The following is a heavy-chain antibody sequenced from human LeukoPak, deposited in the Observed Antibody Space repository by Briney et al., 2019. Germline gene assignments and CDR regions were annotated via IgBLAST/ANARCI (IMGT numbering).Heavy chain of an antibody. CDR3: ARGAYDLFFDY. CDR2: IYYSGST. V-gene: IGHV4-31*03. Sequence: RSETLSLTCSVSGGSISSGGYYWSWIRQHPGKGLEWIGYIYYSGSTYYNPSLKSRVTISVDTSKNQFSLKLSSVTAADTAVYYCARGAYDLFFDYWGQGTLVTVSS. D-gene: IGHD5-12*01. CDR1: GGSISSGGYY. J-gene: IGHJ4*02.